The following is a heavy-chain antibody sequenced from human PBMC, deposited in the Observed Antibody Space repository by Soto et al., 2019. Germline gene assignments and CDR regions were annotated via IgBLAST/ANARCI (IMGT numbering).Heavy chain of an antibody. CDR1: GFSLSTSGVG. Sequence: QITLKESGPTLVKPTQTLTLTCTFSGFSLSTSGVGVGWIRQPPGKALEWLALIYWDNDKRYSPSLQSRLTITKDTTNNQVRLTMSNLDPVDTATYYCVHSRCGGDCLQSSPSHYYYGMDVWGQGTTVTVSS. CDR2: IYWDNDK. CDR3: VHSRCGGDCLQSSPSHYYYGMDV. V-gene: IGHV2-5*02. D-gene: IGHD2-21*02. J-gene: IGHJ6*02.